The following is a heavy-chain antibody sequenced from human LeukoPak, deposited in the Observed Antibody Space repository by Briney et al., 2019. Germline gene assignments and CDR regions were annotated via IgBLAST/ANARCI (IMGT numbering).Heavy chain of an antibody. CDR2: IYYSGST. CDR3: AREYSSKLNCSSTSCYTTEVRGYYYYMDV. J-gene: IGHJ6*03. Sequence: PSETLSLTCTVSDGSISSYYWSWIRQPPGKGLEWIGCIYYSGSTNYNPSLKSRVTISVDTSKNQFSLKLSSVTAADTAVYYCAREYSSKLNCSSTSCYTTEVRGYYYYMDVWGKGTTVTVSS. CDR1: DGSISSYY. D-gene: IGHD2-2*02. V-gene: IGHV4-59*01.